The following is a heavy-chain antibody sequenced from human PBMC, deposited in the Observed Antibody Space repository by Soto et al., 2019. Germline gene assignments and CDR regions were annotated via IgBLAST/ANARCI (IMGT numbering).Heavy chain of an antibody. D-gene: IGHD2-2*02. CDR3: ARRLFRYCSSTSCYTHGAFDI. CDR2: INHSGST. CDR1: GGSFSGYY. Sequence: PSETLSLTCAVYGGSFSGYYWSWIRQPPGKGLEWTGEINHSGSTNYNPSLKSRVTISVDTSKNQFSLKLSSVTAADTAVYYCARRLFRYCSSTSCYTHGAFDIWGQGTMVTVSS. J-gene: IGHJ3*02. V-gene: IGHV4-34*01.